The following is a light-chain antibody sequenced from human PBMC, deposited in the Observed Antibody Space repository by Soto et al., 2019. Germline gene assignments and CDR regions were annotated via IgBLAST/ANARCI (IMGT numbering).Light chain of an antibody. CDR2: GAS. CDR1: QSLRSS. Sequence: EIVMTQSPATLSVSPGERATVSCRASQSLRSSLAWYQQKPGQAPRLLIYGASTRATGIPARFSGSGSGTEFTLTISSLQSEDFAVYFCQQYNIWPQTFGQGTKVDI. V-gene: IGKV3-15*01. CDR3: QQYNIWPQT. J-gene: IGKJ1*01.